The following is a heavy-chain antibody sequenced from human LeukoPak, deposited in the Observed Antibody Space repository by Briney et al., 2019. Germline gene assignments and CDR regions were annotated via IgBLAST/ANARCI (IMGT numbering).Heavy chain of an antibody. CDR3: AREAGKGYYYDSSGEYYFDY. Sequence: SETLSLTCTVSGGSISSYYWSWIRQPPGKGLEWIGYIYYSGSTNYNPSLKSRVTISVDTPKNQFSLKLSSVTAADTAVYYCAREAGKGYYYDSSGEYYFDYWGQGTLVTVSS. V-gene: IGHV4-59*01. CDR1: GGSISSYY. J-gene: IGHJ4*02. D-gene: IGHD3-22*01. CDR2: IYYSGST.